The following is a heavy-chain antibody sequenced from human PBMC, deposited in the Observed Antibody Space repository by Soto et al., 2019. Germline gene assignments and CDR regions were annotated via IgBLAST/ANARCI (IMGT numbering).Heavy chain of an antibody. CDR1: GYTFTSYG. V-gene: IGHV1-18*04. CDR3: SRFGAYGSH. CDR2: VSPNNGDT. J-gene: IGHJ4*02. D-gene: IGHD3-10*01. Sequence: QVQLLQSGPEVQKPGASVRVSCKTSGYTFTSYGISWVRQAPGQGLEWMGRVSPNNGDTYYAQKFQGRVTMTTDASTNTVYLDLTSLTSDDTAIYFCSRFGAYGSHWGQGTLVTVPS.